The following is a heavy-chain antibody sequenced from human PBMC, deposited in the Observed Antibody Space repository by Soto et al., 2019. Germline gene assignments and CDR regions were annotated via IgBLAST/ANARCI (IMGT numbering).Heavy chain of an antibody. CDR3: AGAAYNYGPFDS. J-gene: IGHJ4*02. CDR1: GDSTSTYS. Sequence: QVQLQESGPGLVKPSETLSLTSTFSGDSTSTYSWNWIRQPAGKGPRWIGRIYTTGSSNYNPSLESRLAISVVTSKNQFFLMLSSVTAADTAVYYCAGAAYNYGPFDSGGEGTLVTVSS. CDR2: IYTTGSS. D-gene: IGHD5-18*01. V-gene: IGHV4-4*07.